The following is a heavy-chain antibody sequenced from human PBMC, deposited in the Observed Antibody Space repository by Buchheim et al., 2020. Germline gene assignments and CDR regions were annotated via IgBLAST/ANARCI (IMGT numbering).Heavy chain of an antibody. Sequence: EVRLVESGGALVQPGGSLRLSCAASGFTFSTHWMHWVRQPPGKGLVWISRINGDGSSTSYADSVKGRFTISRENAKNKMYLQMNSLTAEDTATYYCASIGVTETGYWGQGTL. CDR1: GFTFSTHW. CDR2: INGDGSST. CDR3: ASIGVTETGY. J-gene: IGHJ4*02. V-gene: IGHV3-74*01. D-gene: IGHD3-9*01.